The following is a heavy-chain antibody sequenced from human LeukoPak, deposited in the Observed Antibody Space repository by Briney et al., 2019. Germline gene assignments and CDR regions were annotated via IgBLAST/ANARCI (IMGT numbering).Heavy chain of an antibody. CDR1: GGHFRGYF. CDR2: NSYSGST. J-gene: IGHJ1*01. D-gene: IGHD1-26*01. CDR3: ARALHGGSYFLDL. V-gene: IGHV4-34*01. Sequence: SETLPLTCAVYGGHFRGYFWSYIRQPPAKGLEWLGENSYSGSTNLSPALKRRVTISVDPSKNQFFLKPSSVAAGGTAGYYLARALHGGSYFLDLGAQGTVVSVSS.